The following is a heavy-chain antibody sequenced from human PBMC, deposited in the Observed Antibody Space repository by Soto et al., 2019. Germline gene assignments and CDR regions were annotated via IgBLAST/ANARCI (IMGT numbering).Heavy chain of an antibody. D-gene: IGHD3-3*01. CDR1: GFTFSSYA. CDR3: AKDRSSVTIFGVVIFDP. V-gene: IGHV3-23*01. Sequence: GGSLRLSCAASGFTFSSYAMSWVRQAPGKGLEWVSAISGSGGSTYYEDSVKGRFTISRDNSKNTLYLQMNSLRAEDTAVYYCAKDRSSVTIFGVVIFDPWGQGTLVTVSS. J-gene: IGHJ5*02. CDR2: ISGSGGST.